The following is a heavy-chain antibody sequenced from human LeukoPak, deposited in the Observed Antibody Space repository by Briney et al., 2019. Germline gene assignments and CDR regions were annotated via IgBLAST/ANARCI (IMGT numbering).Heavy chain of an antibody. CDR3: AREVIAGQLNWFDP. J-gene: IGHJ5*02. Sequence: SETLSLTCTVSGGSISSSSSYWDWIRQPPGKGLEWIGNIYYSGSTNYNPSLKSRVTISVDTSKNQFSLKLSSVTAADTAVYYCAREVIAGQLNWFDPWGQGTLVTVSS. V-gene: IGHV4-39*07. CDR2: IYYSGST. CDR1: GGSISSSSSY. D-gene: IGHD2/OR15-2a*01.